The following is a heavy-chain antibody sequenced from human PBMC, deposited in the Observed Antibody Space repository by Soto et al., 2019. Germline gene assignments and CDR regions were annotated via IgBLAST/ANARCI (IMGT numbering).Heavy chain of an antibody. Sequence: EVQLVESGGGLVQVGGSLRISCTASGFSFSSYSIHWVLQTPGRGPEYVAVIGGRGTTTFYADSVKGRFTISRDNSKNTVYLQMDRLKSEDMATYYCARETGAPGLWYFDLWGRGTLVTISS. CDR1: GFSFSSYS. J-gene: IGHJ2*01. D-gene: IGHD1-26*01. CDR3: ARETGAPGLWYFDL. CDR2: IGGRGTTT. V-gene: IGHV3-64*07.